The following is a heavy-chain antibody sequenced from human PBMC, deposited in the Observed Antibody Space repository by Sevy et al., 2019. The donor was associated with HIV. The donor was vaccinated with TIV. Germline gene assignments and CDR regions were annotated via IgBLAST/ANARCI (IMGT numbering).Heavy chain of an antibody. D-gene: IGHD6-19*01. CDR1: GFTFSSYG. J-gene: IGHJ3*02. CDR3: ARDPRSGWSRDDAFDI. V-gene: IGHV3-33*01. Sequence: GGSLRLSCAASGFTFSSYGMHWVRQAPGKGLEWVAVIWYDGSNKLYADSVKGRFTISRDNSKNTLYLQMNSLRAEDTAVYYCARDPRSGWSRDDAFDIWGQGTLVTVSS. CDR2: IWYDGSNK.